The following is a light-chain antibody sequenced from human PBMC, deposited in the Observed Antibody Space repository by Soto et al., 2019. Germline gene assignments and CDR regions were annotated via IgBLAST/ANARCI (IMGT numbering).Light chain of an antibody. CDR2: AAS. J-gene: IGKJ3*01. Sequence: DIQMTQSPPSLSASVGDRVTITCRASQDIRNFVAWYQQKPGKAPQLLSYAASTLQSGVPSRFSGSGSGTDFTLTINSLQHEDVATYSCQKYSSVPVFGPGTKVEIK. CDR1: QDIRNF. CDR3: QKYSSVPV. V-gene: IGKV1-27*01.